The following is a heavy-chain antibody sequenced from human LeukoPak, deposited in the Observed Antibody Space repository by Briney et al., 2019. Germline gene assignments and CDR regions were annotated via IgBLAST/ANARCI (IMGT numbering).Heavy chain of an antibody. V-gene: IGHV3-21*01. J-gene: IGHJ4*02. Sequence: GGSLRLSCAASGFTFSSYDINWVRQAPGKGLEWVSSISSSSSYIYYTDSVKGRFTISRDNAKNSLYLQMNSLRAEDTAVYYCARDGGSFYFDYWGQGTLVTVSS. CDR2: ISSSSSYI. D-gene: IGHD1-26*01. CDR3: ARDGGSFYFDY. CDR1: GFTFSSYD.